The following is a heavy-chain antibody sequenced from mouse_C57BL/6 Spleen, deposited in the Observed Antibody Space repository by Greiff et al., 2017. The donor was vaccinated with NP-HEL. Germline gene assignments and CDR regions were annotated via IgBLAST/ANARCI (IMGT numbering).Heavy chain of an antibody. V-gene: IGHV1-42*01. Sequence: EVQLQQSGPELVKPGASVKISCKASGYSFTGYYMNWVKQSPEKSLEWIGEINPSTGGTTYNQKFKAKATLTVDKSSSTAYMQLKSLTSEDSAVYYCARKGGFSWFADWGQGTLVTVSA. CDR1: GYSFTGYY. CDR2: INPSTGGT. CDR3: ARKGGFSWFAD. J-gene: IGHJ3*01.